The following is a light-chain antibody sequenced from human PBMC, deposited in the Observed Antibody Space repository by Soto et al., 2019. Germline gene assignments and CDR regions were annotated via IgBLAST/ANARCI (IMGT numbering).Light chain of an antibody. CDR3: AAWDGSLNVVL. J-gene: IGLJ2*01. CDR2: STN. CDR1: SSNIGTNT. Sequence: LTQPPSASGTPGQRVTISCSGSSSNIGTNTVNWYQQLPGSAPQPLLYSTNQRPSGVPGRFSGSKSGTSASLAISGLQSDDEADYYCAAWDGSLNVVLFGGGTKLTVL. V-gene: IGLV1-44*01.